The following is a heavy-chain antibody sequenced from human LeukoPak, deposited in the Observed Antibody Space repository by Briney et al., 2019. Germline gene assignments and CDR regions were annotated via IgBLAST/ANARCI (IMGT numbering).Heavy chain of an antibody. CDR1: GFTVSSNY. Sequence: PGGSLRLSCAASGFTVSSNYMSWVRQAPGKGLEWVSVIYSGGSTYYADSVKGRFTISRDNSKNTLYLQMNSLRAEDTAVYYCARDWYYDSSGSDYWGQGTLVTVSS. V-gene: IGHV3-66*01. J-gene: IGHJ4*02. D-gene: IGHD3-22*01. CDR2: IYSGGST. CDR3: ARDWYYDSSGSDY.